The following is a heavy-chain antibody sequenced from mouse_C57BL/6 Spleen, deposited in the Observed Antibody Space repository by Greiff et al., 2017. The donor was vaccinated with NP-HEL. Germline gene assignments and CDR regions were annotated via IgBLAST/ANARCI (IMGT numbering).Heavy chain of an antibody. CDR1: GYSITSGYG. V-gene: IGHV3-2*02. J-gene: IGHJ2*01. Sequence: VQLKESGPGLVKPSQSLSLTCTVTGYSITSGYGWNWIRQFPGNKLEWMGYISYSGSTNYNPSLKSRISITRDTSKNQFFVQLNSVTTEDTATYYCARTARIKYWGQGTTRTVSS. CDR3: ARTARIKY. D-gene: IGHD1-2*01. CDR2: ISYSGST.